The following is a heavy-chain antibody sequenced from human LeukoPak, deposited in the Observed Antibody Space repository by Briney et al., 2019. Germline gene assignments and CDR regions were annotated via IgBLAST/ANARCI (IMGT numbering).Heavy chain of an antibody. V-gene: IGHV4-4*07. J-gene: IGHJ3*02. CDR1: GGSISSYY. CDR2: IYTSGST. D-gene: IGHD2-2*01. CDR3: ARDRKFVVVVPAASDAFDI. Sequence: SETLSLTCTVSGGSISSYYWSWIRQPAGKGLEWIGRIYTSGSTNYNPSLKSRVTMSVGTSKNQFSLKLSSVTAADTAVYYCARDRKFVVVVPAASDAFDIWGQGTMVTVSS.